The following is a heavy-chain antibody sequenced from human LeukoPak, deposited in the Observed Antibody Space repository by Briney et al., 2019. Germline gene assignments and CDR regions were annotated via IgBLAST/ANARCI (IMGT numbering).Heavy chain of an antibody. V-gene: IGHV4-34*01. CDR1: GGSISGYY. J-gene: IGHJ4*02. Sequence: SETLSLTCTVSGGSISGYYWSWIRQPPGKGLEWIGEINHSGSTNYNPSLKSRVAISIHTSKNQFSLNLTSVTAADTAMYYCAREGASGSYYDYWGQGTLVTVSS. CDR2: INHSGST. CDR3: AREGASGSYYDY. D-gene: IGHD1-26*01.